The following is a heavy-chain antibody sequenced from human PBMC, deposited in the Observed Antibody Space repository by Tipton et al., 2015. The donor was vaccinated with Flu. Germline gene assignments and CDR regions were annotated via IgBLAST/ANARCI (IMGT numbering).Heavy chain of an antibody. V-gene: IGHV3-48*03. D-gene: IGHD5-12*01. CDR3: ATAQWLRFPD. J-gene: IGHJ4*02. Sequence: GSLRLSCAASGFTFSSFEMNWVRLAPGKGLEWVSYISSSGSTIYYADSVKGRFTISRDNAKNSLYLQMNSLRAEDTALYYCATAQWLRFPDWGQGTLVTVSS. CDR2: ISSSGSTI. CDR1: GFTFSSFE.